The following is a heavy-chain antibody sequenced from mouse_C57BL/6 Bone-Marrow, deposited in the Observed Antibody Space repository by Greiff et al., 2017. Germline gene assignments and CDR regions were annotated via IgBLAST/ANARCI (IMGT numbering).Heavy chain of an antibody. CDR1: GYTFTSYW. J-gene: IGHJ2*01. Sequence: VKLQQPGAELVRPGSSVKLSCKASGYTFTSYWMDWVKQRPGQGLEWIGNIYPSDSETHYNQKFKDKAILTVDKSSSTAYMQLSSLTSEDSAVYYGARRIGRRLYYYGSRYYFDYWGQGTTLTVSS. D-gene: IGHD1-1*01. V-gene: IGHV1-61*01. CDR2: IYPSDSET. CDR3: ARRIGRRLYYYGSRYYFDY.